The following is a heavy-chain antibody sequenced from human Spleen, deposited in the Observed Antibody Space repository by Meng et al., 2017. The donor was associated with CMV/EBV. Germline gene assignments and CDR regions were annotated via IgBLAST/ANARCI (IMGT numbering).Heavy chain of an antibody. CDR1: GFTYDDYG. Sequence: GESLKISCAASGFTYDDYGMTWVRQAPGKGVEWVSGINWNGERKGYAGSVKGRFTISRDNAKNSLYLQMNSLRAEDTAVYYCARDGYSYGYGVDYWGQGTLVTVSS. CDR3: ARDGYSYGYGVDY. CDR2: INWNGERK. D-gene: IGHD5-18*01. V-gene: IGHV3-20*04. J-gene: IGHJ4*02.